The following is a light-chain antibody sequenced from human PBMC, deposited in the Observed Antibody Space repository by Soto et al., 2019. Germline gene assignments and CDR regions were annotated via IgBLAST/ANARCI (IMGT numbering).Light chain of an antibody. Sequence: EIVLTQSPGTLSSSPGERATLSCRASESVASTYLAWYQQKPGQAPRLLIYGASSRATGIPDRFSGRGSGTDFTLTISRLEPEDFAVYYCQQYGSSPWAFGPGTKVDNK. CDR3: QQYGSSPWA. CDR2: GAS. V-gene: IGKV3-20*01. J-gene: IGKJ1*01. CDR1: ESVASTY.